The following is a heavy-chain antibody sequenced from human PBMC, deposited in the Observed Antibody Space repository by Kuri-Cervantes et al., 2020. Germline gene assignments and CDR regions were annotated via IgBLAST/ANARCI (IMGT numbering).Heavy chain of an antibody. D-gene: IGHD3-10*01. Sequence: GSLRLSCTVSGGSISSSGYYWSWIRQPPGKGLEWIGEINHSGSTNYNPSLKSRVTISVDTSKNQFSLKLSSVTAADTAVYYCARGRLYYYGSGTLDYWGQGTLVTVSS. J-gene: IGHJ4*02. CDR3: ARGRLYYYGSGTLDY. CDR2: INHSGST. CDR1: GGSISSSGYY. V-gene: IGHV4-39*07.